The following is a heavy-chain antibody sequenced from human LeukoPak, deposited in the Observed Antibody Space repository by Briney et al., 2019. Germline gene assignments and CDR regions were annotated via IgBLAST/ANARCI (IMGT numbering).Heavy chain of an antibody. CDR2: VNQSGST. CDR3: ATLGGLYYESHGYPDFDH. CDR1: GGSLSPYY. D-gene: IGHD3-22*01. J-gene: IGHJ4*02. V-gene: IGHV4-34*01. Sequence: PSETLSLTCSVSGGSLSPYYWSWIRQPPGGGLEWLGEVNQSGSTNYNPSLKSRVTISVEKFKNQFSLEVTSVTAADTAIYYCATLGGLYYESHGYPDFDHWGQGTLATVSS.